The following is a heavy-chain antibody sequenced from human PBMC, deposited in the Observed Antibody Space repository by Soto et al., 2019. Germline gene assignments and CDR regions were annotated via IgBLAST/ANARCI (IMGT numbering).Heavy chain of an antibody. D-gene: IGHD3-3*01. Sequence: ASVKVSCKVSGYTFTSYDINWVRQATGQGLEWMGWMNPNSGNTGYAQKFQGRVTMTRNTSISTAYMELSSLRSEDTAVYYCASNRAYDFWSGYYTVSWFDPWGQGTLVTVSS. CDR2: MNPNSGNT. V-gene: IGHV1-8*01. CDR1: GYTFTSYD. CDR3: ASNRAYDFWSGYYTVSWFDP. J-gene: IGHJ5*02.